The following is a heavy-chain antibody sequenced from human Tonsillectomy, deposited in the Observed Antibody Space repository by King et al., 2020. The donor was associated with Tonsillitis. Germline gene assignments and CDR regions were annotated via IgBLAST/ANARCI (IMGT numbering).Heavy chain of an antibody. CDR1: GFTFSSYA. Sequence: VQLVESGGGLVQPGGSLRLSCAASGFTFSSYAMSWVRQAPGKGLEWVSAISSSGGSTYYADSVKGRFTISRDNSKNTLYLQMNSLRAEDTAVYYCAKESRYCSSTSCYFDYWGQGTLVTVSS. CDR3: AKESRYCSSTSCYFDY. D-gene: IGHD2-2*01. J-gene: IGHJ4*02. CDR2: ISSSGGST. V-gene: IGHV3-23*04.